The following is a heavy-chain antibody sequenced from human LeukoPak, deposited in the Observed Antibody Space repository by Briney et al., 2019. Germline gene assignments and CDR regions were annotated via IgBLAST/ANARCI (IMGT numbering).Heavy chain of an antibody. CDR3: ASTTIGYPGLFDY. CDR2: IYYSGST. CDR1: GGSISNSNYF. V-gene: IGHV4-61*05. Sequence: SETLSLTCTVSGGSISNSNYFWAWIRQPPGKGLEWIGYIYYSGSTNYNPSLKSRVTISVDTSKNQFSLKLSSVTAADTAVYYCASTTIGYPGLFDYWGQGTLVTVSS. D-gene: IGHD6-25*01. J-gene: IGHJ4*02.